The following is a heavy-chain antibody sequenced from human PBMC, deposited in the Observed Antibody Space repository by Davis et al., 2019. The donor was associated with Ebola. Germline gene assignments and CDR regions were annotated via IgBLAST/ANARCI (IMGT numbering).Heavy chain of an antibody. J-gene: IGHJ4*02. D-gene: IGHD5-24*01. CDR1: GGPISSGDYY. Sequence: SETLSLTCSVSGGPISSGDYYWSWIRQPPGKGLEWIGYSCYSEGTFYNPSLRSRFSISRDTSKNQFSLQLNSVTPEDTAVYYCARGLATIPFDYWGQGTLVTVSS. V-gene: IGHV4-30-4*01. CDR3: ARGLATIPFDY. CDR2: SCYSEGT.